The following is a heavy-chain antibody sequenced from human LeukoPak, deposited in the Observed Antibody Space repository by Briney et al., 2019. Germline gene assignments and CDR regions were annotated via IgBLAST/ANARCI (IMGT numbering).Heavy chain of an antibody. CDR2: IRVYNGDT. Sequence: ASVKVSCKPSGYTFSSYGISWVRQAPGQGLEWMGWIRVYNGDTNYAQKFKGRVTMTTDTSTNTAYMELRSLGSDDTAVYYCARGGSRVTTINILDYWGQGALVTVS. V-gene: IGHV1-18*01. D-gene: IGHD5-24*01. CDR3: ARGGSRVTTINILDY. CDR1: GYTFSSYG. J-gene: IGHJ4*02.